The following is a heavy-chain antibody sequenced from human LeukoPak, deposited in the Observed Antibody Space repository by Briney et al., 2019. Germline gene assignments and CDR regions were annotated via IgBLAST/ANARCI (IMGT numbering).Heavy chain of an antibody. V-gene: IGHV4-34*01. Sequence: SETLSLTCAVYGGSFSGYYWSWIRQPPGKGLEWIGEINHSGSTNYNPSLKSRVTISVDTSKNQFSLKLSSVTAADTAVYYCARGRYCSGGSCYYRKNTVTLDYWGQGTLVTVSS. CDR1: GGSFSGYY. D-gene: IGHD2-15*01. CDR2: INHSGST. J-gene: IGHJ4*02. CDR3: ARGRYCSGGSCYYRKNTVTLDY.